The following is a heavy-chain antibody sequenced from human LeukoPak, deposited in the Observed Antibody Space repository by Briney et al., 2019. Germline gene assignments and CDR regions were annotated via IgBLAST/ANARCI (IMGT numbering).Heavy chain of an antibody. V-gene: IGHV5-51*01. D-gene: IGHD6-13*01. CDR1: GYSFTNYW. CDR2: MYPGNSDT. Sequence: GESLKISCKGSGYSFTNYWIGWVRQMPGRGLEWVGIMYPGNSDTRYSPSFQGQVTISADKSITTAYLQWSSLKASDTAMYYCARQGISPGSWYYSDCWGQGTLVTVSS. J-gene: IGHJ4*02. CDR3: ARQGISPGSWYYSDC.